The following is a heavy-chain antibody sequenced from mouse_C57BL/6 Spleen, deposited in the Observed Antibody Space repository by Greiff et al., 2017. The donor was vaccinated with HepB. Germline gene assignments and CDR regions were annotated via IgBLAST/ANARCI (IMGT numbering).Heavy chain of an antibody. CDR1: GYSITSGYY. J-gene: IGHJ3*01. V-gene: IGHV3-6*01. D-gene: IGHD2-2*01. CDR3: ARGEYYGYDEGFAY. CDR2: ISYDGSN. Sequence: EVQLQESGPGLVKPSQSLSLTCSVTGYSITSGYYWNWIRQFPGNKLEWMGYISYDGSNNYNPSLKNRISITRDTSKNQFFLKLNSVTTEDTATYYCARGEYYGYDEGFAYWAKGLWSLSLQ.